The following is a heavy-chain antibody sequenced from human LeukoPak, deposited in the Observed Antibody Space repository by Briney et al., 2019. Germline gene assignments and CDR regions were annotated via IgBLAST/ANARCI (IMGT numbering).Heavy chain of an antibody. V-gene: IGHV3-21*01. Sequence: GGCLRLSCAASGFTFSSYTMNWVRQAPGKGLEWVSSISGTSGYIYYADSVKGGFTISRDNAKNSVYLQMTSLRDEDTAVYYCARDHYGDYGFDYWGQGTLVTVSS. CDR1: GFTFSSYT. J-gene: IGHJ4*02. D-gene: IGHD4-17*01. CDR2: ISGTSGYI. CDR3: ARDHYGDYGFDY.